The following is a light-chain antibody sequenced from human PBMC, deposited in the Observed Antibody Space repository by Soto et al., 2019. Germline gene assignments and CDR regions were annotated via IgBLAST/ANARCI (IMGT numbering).Light chain of an antibody. V-gene: IGKV1-9*01. Sequence: IQLTQSPSSLSASVGDRVTITCQASRGISSYLAWYQQKPGKPPKLLVYSASTLQSGVPSRFSGTGSGTEFTLTISSLQPEDFATYYCLQHNSYPPTFGQGTRLEIK. CDR3: LQHNSYPPT. J-gene: IGKJ5*01. CDR2: SAS. CDR1: RGISSY.